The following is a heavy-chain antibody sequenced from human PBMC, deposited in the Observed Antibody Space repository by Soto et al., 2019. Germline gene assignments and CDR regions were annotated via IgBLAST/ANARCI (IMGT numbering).Heavy chain of an antibody. D-gene: IGHD6-13*01. Sequence: EVQLLESGGDLVQPGGSLRLSCAASGFTFSSIAMTWVRQAPGKGLEWVSAISGSGARTYDEDSVKGRFTISRDNSKNTVHLQMNSLRADDTAVYYCAKGRGSSWQHYYMDVWGRGTTVTVSS. CDR3: AKGRGSSWQHYYMDV. V-gene: IGHV3-23*01. CDR1: GFTFSSIA. CDR2: ISGSGART. J-gene: IGHJ6*03.